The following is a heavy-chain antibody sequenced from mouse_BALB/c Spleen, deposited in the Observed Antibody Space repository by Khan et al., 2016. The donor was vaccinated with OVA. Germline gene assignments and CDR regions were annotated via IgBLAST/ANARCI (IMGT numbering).Heavy chain of an antibody. CDR3: ARPPYFSYVMVY. D-gene: IGHD2-10*01. CDR1: GDTFRNYG. J-gene: IGHJ4*01. CDR2: INTYTGEP. Sequence: QIQLVQSGPELKKPGETVKISCKASGDTFRNYGMNWVKQAPGKCLKWMGWINTYTGEPTYADDFKGRFAFSLETSASTAYLQINNLKNEDTATYFCARPPYFSYVMVYWGQGTSVTVSS. V-gene: IGHV9-3-1*01.